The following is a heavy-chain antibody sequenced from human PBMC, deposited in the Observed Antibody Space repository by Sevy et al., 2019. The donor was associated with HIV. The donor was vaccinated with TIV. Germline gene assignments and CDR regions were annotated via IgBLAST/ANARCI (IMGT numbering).Heavy chain of an antibody. V-gene: IGHV3-21*01. D-gene: IGHD6-13*01. CDR3: ARAAAGNYYYYGMDV. CDR2: ISSSSSYM. Sequence: GGSLRLSCAASGFTFSSYSMNWVRQAPGKGLEWVSSISSSSSYMYYADSVKVRFTISRDNAKNSLYLQMNSLRAEDTAVYYCARAAAGNYYYYGMDVWGQGTTVTVSS. J-gene: IGHJ6*02. CDR1: GFTFSSYS.